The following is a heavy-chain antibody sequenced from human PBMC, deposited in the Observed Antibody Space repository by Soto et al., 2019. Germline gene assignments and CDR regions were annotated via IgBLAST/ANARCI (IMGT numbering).Heavy chain of an antibody. J-gene: IGHJ4*02. Sequence: ASVKVSCKASGYTFSNYEINWVRQASGQGLEWMGRKNPNDGNTGYAQNFQGRVSMTRNTSINTAYMELSSLRSDDTAVYYCARGPRESGEWLLFDYWGQGALVTVSS. D-gene: IGHD3-3*01. V-gene: IGHV1-8*01. CDR2: KNPNDGNT. CDR3: ARGPRESGEWLLFDY. CDR1: GYTFSNYE.